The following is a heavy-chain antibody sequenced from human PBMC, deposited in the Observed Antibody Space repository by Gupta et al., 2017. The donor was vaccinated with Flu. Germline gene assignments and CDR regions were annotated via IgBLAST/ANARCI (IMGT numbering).Heavy chain of an antibody. V-gene: IGHV3-23*01. Sequence: EVQLLESGGGLVQPGGSLRLSCETSGFPFSTNSLSWVRQAPGEGLEWVSSISGSGTSTYYADSVKGRFTISRDNSKNTVYLQMSSLTPEDTAIYYCAKGGDNTGWRRFDNWGQGALVTVSS. CDR3: AKGGDNTGWRRFDN. CDR1: GFPFSTNS. D-gene: IGHD6-19*01. J-gene: IGHJ4*02. CDR2: ISGSGTST.